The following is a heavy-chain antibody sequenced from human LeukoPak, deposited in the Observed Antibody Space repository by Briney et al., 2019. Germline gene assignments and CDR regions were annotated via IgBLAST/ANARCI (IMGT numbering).Heavy chain of an antibody. CDR3: ANAGYCSSTSCYDDYFDY. D-gene: IGHD2-2*01. J-gene: IGHJ4*02. Sequence: GGSLRLSCAASGFTFSSYAMSWVRQAPGRGLEWVSAISGSGGSTYYADSVKGRFTISRDNSKNTLYLQMNSLGAEDTAVYYCANAGYCSSTSCYDDYFDYWGQGTLVTVSS. CDR1: GFTFSSYA. V-gene: IGHV3-23*01. CDR2: ISGSGGST.